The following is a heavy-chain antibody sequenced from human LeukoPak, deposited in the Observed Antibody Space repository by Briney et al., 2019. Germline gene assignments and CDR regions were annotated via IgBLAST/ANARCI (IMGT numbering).Heavy chain of an antibody. CDR3: ARGDYYDSSGSRYYFDY. V-gene: IGHV5-51*01. Sequence: ASVKVSCKGSGYSFTSYWIGWVRQMPGKGLEWMGIIYPGDSDTRYSPSFQGQVTISADKSISTAYLQWSSLKASDTAMYYCARGDYYDSSGSRYYFDYWGQGTLVTVSS. J-gene: IGHJ4*02. D-gene: IGHD3-22*01. CDR1: GYSFTSYW. CDR2: IYPGDSDT.